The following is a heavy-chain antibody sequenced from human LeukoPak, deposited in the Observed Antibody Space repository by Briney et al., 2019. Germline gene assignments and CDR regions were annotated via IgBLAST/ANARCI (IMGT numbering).Heavy chain of an antibody. D-gene: IGHD3-10*01. CDR2: ISAYNGNT. Sequence: GASVKVSCKASGYTFTSYGISWVRQAPGQGLEWMGWISAYNGNTNYAQKLQGRVTMTRDTSISTAYMELSRLRSDDTAVYYCAEGGLWLDYWGQGTLVTVSS. CDR1: GYTFTSYG. J-gene: IGHJ4*02. V-gene: IGHV1-18*01. CDR3: AEGGLWLDY.